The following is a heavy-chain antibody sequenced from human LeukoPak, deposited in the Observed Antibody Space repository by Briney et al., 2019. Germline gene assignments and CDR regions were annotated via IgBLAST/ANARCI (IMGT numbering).Heavy chain of an antibody. D-gene: IGHD3-16*01. Sequence: PGGSLRLSCAASGFTFSSYEMNWVRQAPGKGLDWVSYSSSSGSTIYYAGSVKGLFTISRDNAKNSLYLQMNSPRAEDTAVYYCARGWGNYYFDYWGQGTLVSVSS. CDR3: ARGWGNYYFDY. J-gene: IGHJ4*02. V-gene: IGHV3-48*03. CDR1: GFTFSSYE. CDR2: SSSSGSTI.